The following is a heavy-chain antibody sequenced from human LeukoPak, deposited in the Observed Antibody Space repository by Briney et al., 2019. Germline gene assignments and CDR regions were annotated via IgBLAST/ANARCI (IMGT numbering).Heavy chain of an antibody. D-gene: IGHD7-27*01. V-gene: IGHV3-9*03. Sequence: PGGSLRLSCKASGFRLEEYAMHRVRQVPGKGLEWDSGISWNTGFIAYADSVKGRFTISRDNGKNSLYLQMNSLTAEDMASYYCVKDTGDIGGTGGAFDMWGQGTMVTVSS. CDR2: ISWNTGFI. CDR1: GFRLEEYA. CDR3: VKDTGDIGGTGGAFDM. J-gene: IGHJ3*02.